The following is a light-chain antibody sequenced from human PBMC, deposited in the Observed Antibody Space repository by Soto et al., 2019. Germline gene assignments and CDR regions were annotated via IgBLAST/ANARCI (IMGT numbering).Light chain of an antibody. Sequence: DIQMTQSPSTLSASVGDRVTITCRASQSVSTWLAWYQQKPGKAPQVLISMASTLESGVPSRFSGSGSGTKFTLTIASLQPDDFATYYCQQYETFSGTFGPGTKVDIK. J-gene: IGKJ1*01. CDR3: QQYETFSGT. CDR2: MAS. CDR1: QSVSTW. V-gene: IGKV1-5*03.